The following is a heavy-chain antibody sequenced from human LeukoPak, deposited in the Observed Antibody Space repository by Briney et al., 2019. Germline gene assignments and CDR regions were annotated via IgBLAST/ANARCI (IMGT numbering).Heavy chain of an antibody. V-gene: IGHV4-34*01. CDR1: GGSFSGYY. D-gene: IGHD1-1*01. CDR3: ARRSRYNSYYYMDV. J-gene: IGHJ6*03. Sequence: PETLSLTCAVYGGSFSGYYWSWIRQPPGKGLEWMGEINHSGSTNYNPSLKSRVTISVDTSKNQFSLKLSSVTAADTAVYYCARRSRYNSYYYMDVWGKGTTVTVSS. CDR2: INHSGST.